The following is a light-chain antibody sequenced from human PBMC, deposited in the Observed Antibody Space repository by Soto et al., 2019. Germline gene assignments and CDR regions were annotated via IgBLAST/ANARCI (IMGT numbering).Light chain of an antibody. V-gene: IGKV4-1*01. CDR1: QSVFYRSTKTNY. J-gene: IGKJ4*01. Sequence: DIVMTQSPGSLTVSLGERATISCKSSQSVFYRSTKTNYLGWYQQKPGQRPRLLIYWASTREIGVPDRFSGSGSRTDFTLTISSLQAEDAAIYYCQQYYETPFTFGGGTKVDIK. CDR2: WAS. CDR3: QQYYETPFT.